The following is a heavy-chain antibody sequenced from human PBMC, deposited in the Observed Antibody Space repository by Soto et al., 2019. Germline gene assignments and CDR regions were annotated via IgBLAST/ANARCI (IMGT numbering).Heavy chain of an antibody. D-gene: IGHD5-12*01. CDR3: ARTDIVTTNWFDP. Sequence: QVHLQQWGAGLLKPSETLSLTCAVYGESFIGYYWTWIRQPPGKGLEWIGEINHRGSTNYNPSLKSRVTISIDTSKNQFSLKLSSVTAAYTSVSYCARTDIVTTNWFDPWGQGTLVTVSS. CDR2: INHRGST. J-gene: IGHJ5*02. CDR1: GESFIGYY. V-gene: IGHV4-34*02.